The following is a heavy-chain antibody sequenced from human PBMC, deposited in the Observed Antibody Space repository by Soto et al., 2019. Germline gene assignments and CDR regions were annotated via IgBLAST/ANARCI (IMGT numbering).Heavy chain of an antibody. CDR2: ISAYNGDT. D-gene: IGHD2-15*01. CDR3: ARSGLPDPVVVVGHPPFDP. J-gene: IGHJ5*02. Sequence: QVQLVQSGAEVKKPGASVKVSCKASGYTFTNYDINWVRQAPGQGLEWMGWISAYNGDTNYAQKLQGRVTMTTDTSTRTAYMELRSLRSYDTAVYYCARSGLPDPVVVVGHPPFDPWGQGTLVTVSS. CDR1: GYTFTNYD. V-gene: IGHV1-18*01.